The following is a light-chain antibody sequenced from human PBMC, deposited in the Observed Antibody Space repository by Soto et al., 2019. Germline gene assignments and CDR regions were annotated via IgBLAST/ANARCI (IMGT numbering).Light chain of an antibody. J-gene: IGKJ1*01. Sequence: DIEMTQSPLSLPVTPGEPASISCRSSQSLLSSNGYNYLDWYLQKPGQSPQLLIYLGSNRASGVPDRFSGSGSGTDFTLEISRVEAEDVGIYHCMQALRAPPTFGQGTKGEI. CDR3: MQALRAPPT. V-gene: IGKV2-28*01. CDR2: LGS. CDR1: QSLLSSNGYNY.